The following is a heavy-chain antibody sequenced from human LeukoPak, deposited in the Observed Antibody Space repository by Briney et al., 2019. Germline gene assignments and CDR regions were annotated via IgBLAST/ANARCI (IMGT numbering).Heavy chain of an antibody. J-gene: IGHJ4*02. Sequence: ASVKVSCKASGYTFTGYYMHWVRQAPGQGLEWMGRINPNSGGTNYAQKFQGRVTMTRDTSISTACMELSRLRSDDTAVYYCARELGCSSTSCLYYFDYWGQGTLVTVSS. CDR3: ARELGCSSTSCLYYFDY. D-gene: IGHD2-2*01. CDR2: INPNSGGT. V-gene: IGHV1-2*06. CDR1: GYTFTGYY.